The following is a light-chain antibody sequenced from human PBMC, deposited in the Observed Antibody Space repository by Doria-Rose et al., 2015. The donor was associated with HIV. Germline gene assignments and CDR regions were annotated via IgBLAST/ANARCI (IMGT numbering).Light chain of an antibody. CDR2: GAS. V-gene: IGKV3-20*01. CDR1: QSVSANY. Sequence: TQSPGTLSLSPGERATLSCRASQSVSANYLAWYQQRPGQSPRLLIYGASSRATDIPDRFSGSGSGTDFTFTISRLEPEDFAVYYCHQYASSRTFGQGTKVEI. J-gene: IGKJ1*01. CDR3: HQYASSRT.